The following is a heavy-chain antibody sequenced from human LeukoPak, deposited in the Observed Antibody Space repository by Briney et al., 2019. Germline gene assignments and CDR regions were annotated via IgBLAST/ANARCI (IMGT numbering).Heavy chain of an antibody. CDR3: ARDRRDFDWLSPCDY. J-gene: IGHJ4*02. Sequence: PGGSLRLSCAASGFTFSSYSMNWVRQAPGKGLEGVSYISSSSSTIYYADSVKGRFTISRDNAKNSLYLQMNSLRAEDTAVYYCARDRRDFDWLSPCDYWGQGTLVTVSS. D-gene: IGHD3-9*01. CDR2: ISSSSSTI. V-gene: IGHV3-48*04. CDR1: GFTFSSYS.